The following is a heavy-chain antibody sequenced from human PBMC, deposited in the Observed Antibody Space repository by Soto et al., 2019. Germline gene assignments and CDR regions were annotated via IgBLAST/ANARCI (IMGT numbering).Heavy chain of an antibody. CDR3: ARAGGNCSGGSCYSAFDI. CDR2: ISAYNGNT. J-gene: IGHJ3*02. Sequence: QVQLVQSGAEVKKPGASVKVSCKASGYTFTSYGITWVRQAPGQGLEWMGWISAYNGNTNYAQKLQGRGTMTTDTSTSKAYMELRSLRADDTAVYYCARAGGNCSGGSCYSAFDIWGQGTMVTVSS. D-gene: IGHD2-15*01. CDR1: GYTFTSYG. V-gene: IGHV1-18*01.